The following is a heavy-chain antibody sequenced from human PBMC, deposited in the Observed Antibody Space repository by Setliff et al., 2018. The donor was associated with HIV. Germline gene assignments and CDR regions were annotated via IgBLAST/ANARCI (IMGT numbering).Heavy chain of an antibody. CDR1: EYTSASYV. CDR2: IDPNSGKT. CDR3: ARGLKAYLGY. V-gene: IGHV1-8*01. Sequence: ASVKVSCKTAEYTSASYVINWVRQATGQGLEWMGWIDPNSGKTGYAQKFQGRVTMTRNTSISTAYMELISLTSDDTAIYFCARGLKAYLGYWGQETLVTVSS. J-gene: IGHJ4*02. D-gene: IGHD1-26*01.